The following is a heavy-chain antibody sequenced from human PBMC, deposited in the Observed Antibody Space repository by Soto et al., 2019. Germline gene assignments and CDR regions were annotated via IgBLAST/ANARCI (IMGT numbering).Heavy chain of an antibody. V-gene: IGHV2-5*02. Sequence: QINLIESGPTLVKPTQTLTLTCTFSGFSLSTSGAAVGWVRQPPGRALELLALIYWDGDTRYNASLGNRLTITKDTSMNQVVLTLTNVDPADTATYYCAHRATMTIFGLIIDNGIWFDPWGQGTRVIVSS. D-gene: IGHD3-3*01. CDR3: AHRATMTIFGLIIDNGIWFDP. CDR2: IYWDGDT. J-gene: IGHJ5*02. CDR1: GFSLSTSGAA.